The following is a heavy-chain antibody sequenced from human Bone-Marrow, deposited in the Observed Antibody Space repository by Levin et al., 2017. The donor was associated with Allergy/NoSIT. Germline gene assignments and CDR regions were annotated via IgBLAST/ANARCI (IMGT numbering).Heavy chain of an antibody. D-gene: IGHD2-2*01. CDR1: GGSISTYY. J-gene: IGHJ4*02. Sequence: SQTLSLTCTVSGGSISTYYWSWIRQPPGKGLEWIAQIYYSGSTAYNPSLKGRVTISVDTSKNQFSLKLSSVTAADTAVYYCARQVGKFCSTSTSCGFDYWGQGTLVTVSS. V-gene: IGHV4-59*08. CDR3: ARQVGKFCSTSTSCGFDY. CDR2: IYYSGST.